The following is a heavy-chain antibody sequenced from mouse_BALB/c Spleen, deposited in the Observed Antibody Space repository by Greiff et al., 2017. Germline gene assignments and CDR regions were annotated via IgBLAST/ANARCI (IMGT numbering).Heavy chain of an antibody. CDR1: GYTFTSYW. Sequence: QVQLQQPGAELVKPGASVKLSCKASGYTFTSYWMHWVKQRPGQGLEWIGEINPSNGRTNYNEKFKSKATLTVDKSSSTAYMQLSSLTSEDSAVYYCARRGDDYDGDYYAMDYWGQGTSVTVSS. CDR2: INPSNGRT. D-gene: IGHD2-4*01. J-gene: IGHJ4*01. CDR3: ARRGDDYDGDYYAMDY. V-gene: IGHV1S81*02.